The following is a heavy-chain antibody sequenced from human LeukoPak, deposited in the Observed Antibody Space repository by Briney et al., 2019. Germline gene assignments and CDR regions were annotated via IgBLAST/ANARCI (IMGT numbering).Heavy chain of an antibody. CDR2: VNRDGSET. CDR3: ARNNGMDV. Sequence: GGSLRLSCVASEFTFSSYWMTWVRQVPGRGPEWVAKVNRDGSETYYLDSVKGRFTISKDNAKNSLYLQMNSLRAEDTALYHCARNNGMDVWGQGTTVIVSS. J-gene: IGHJ6*02. CDR1: EFTFSSYW. V-gene: IGHV3-7*03.